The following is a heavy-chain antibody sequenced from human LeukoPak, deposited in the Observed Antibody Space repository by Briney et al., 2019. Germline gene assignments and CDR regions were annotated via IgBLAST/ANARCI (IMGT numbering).Heavy chain of an antibody. CDR1: GFTFSSYS. CDR2: ISGSSYI. CDR3: ARGAITMIVVVSTPHDY. V-gene: IGHV3-21*01. Sequence: PGGSLRLSCAASGFTFSSYSMNWVRQAPGKGLEWVSSISGSSYIYYADSVKGRFTISRDNAKNSLYLQMNSLRAEDTAVYYRARGAITMIVVVSTPHDYWGQGTLVTVSS. J-gene: IGHJ4*02. D-gene: IGHD3-22*01.